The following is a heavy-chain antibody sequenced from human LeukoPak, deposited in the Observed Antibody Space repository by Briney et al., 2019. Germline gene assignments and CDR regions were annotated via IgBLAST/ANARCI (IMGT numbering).Heavy chain of an antibody. D-gene: IGHD5/OR15-5a*01. CDR1: GFTFSDYG. CDR3: AGGVYGYNAFDY. J-gene: IGHJ4*02. V-gene: IGHV3-48*02. Sequence: GGSLRLSCAASGFTFSDYGMSWVRQAPGKGLERISHISTGRSVMNYTDSVKGRFTISRDNGKNSVYPQMNSLRDEDTAVYYCAGGVYGYNAFDYWGQGTLVSVSS. CDR2: ISTGRSVM.